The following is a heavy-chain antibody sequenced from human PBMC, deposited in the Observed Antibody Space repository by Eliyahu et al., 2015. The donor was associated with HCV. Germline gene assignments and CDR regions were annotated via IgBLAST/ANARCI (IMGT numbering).Heavy chain of an antibody. D-gene: IGHD4-17*01. CDR3: ARDLDYGDYVWYFDL. CDR1: GGSFXGYY. V-gene: IGHV4-34*01. Sequence: QXQLQQWGAGLXKPSETLSLTCXVYGGSFXGYYWSWIRXPPGKGLEWIGEINHSGSTNYNPSLKSRVTISVDTSKNQFSLKLSSVTAADTAVYYCARDLDYGDYVWYFDLWGRGTLVTVSS. CDR2: INHSGST. J-gene: IGHJ2*01.